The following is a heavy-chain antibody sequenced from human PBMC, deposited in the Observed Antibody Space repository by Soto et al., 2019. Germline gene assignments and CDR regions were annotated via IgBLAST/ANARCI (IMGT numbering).Heavy chain of an antibody. J-gene: IGHJ2*01. Sequence: GGSLRLSCAASGFTFSNYAMSWVRQAPGKGLEWVSSISGSGGRTFYPDSVKGRFTISRDNSKNTLYLQLNSLRAEDTALYYCPKSVAVGDYYCYFDFWGRG. CDR1: GFTFSNYA. D-gene: IGHD4-17*01. CDR3: PKSVAVGDYYCYFDF. CDR2: ISGSGGRT. V-gene: IGHV3-23*01.